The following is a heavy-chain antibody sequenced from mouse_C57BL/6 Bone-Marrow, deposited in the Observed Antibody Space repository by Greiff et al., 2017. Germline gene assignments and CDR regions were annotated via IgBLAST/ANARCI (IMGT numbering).Heavy chain of an antibody. CDR2: INPSSGYT. V-gene: IGHV1-4*01. D-gene: IGHD2-5*01. Sequence: QVQLKQSGAELARPGASVKMSCKASGYTFTSYTMHWVKQRPGQGLEWIGYINPSSGYTKYNQKFKDKATLTADKSSSTAYMQLSSLTSEDSAVYYCASEGYYSNYWYFDVWGTGTTVTVSS. CDR3: ASEGYYSNYWYFDV. J-gene: IGHJ1*03. CDR1: GYTFTSYT.